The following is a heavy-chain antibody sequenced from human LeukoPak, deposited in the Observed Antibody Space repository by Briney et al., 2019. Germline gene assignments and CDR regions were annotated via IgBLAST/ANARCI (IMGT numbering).Heavy chain of an antibody. CDR3: VKPYGYCSATGCYVFDY. D-gene: IGHD2-2*01. CDR2: ITSDGGST. Sequence: GGSLRLSCSASGFTFSRYAMHWVRQAPGKGLEYVSGITSDGGSTYYADSVKGRFTISRDNSKNTLYLQMSSQRTEDTAVYSCVKPYGYCSATGCYVFDYWGQGTLVTVSS. V-gene: IGHV3-64D*09. J-gene: IGHJ4*02. CDR1: GFTFSRYA.